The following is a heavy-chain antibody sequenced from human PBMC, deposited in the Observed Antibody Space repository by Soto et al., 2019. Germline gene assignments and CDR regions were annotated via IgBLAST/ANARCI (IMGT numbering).Heavy chain of an antibody. D-gene: IGHD4-17*01. CDR1: GFTFSSYW. Sequence: GGSLRLSCAASGFTFSSYWMSWVRQAPGKGLELVANIKQDGSEKYYVDSMKGRFTISRDNAKNSLYLQMNILRAEDTAVYYWASVPAYGDPRDGAFDIWGQGTMVTVSS. CDR2: IKQDGSEK. CDR3: ASVPAYGDPRDGAFDI. V-gene: IGHV3-7*01. J-gene: IGHJ3*02.